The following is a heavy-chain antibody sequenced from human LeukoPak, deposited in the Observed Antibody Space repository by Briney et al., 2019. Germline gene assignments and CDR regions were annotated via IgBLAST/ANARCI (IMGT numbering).Heavy chain of an antibody. CDR3: AKDVWDCSSTSCPTYYYYYGMDV. Sequence: GGSLRLSCAASGFTFSSYGMHWVRQAPGKGLEWVAVISYDGSNKYYADSVKGRFTISRDNSKNTLYLQMNSLRAEDTAVYYCAKDVWDCSSTSCPTYYYYYGMDVWSQGTTVTVSS. J-gene: IGHJ6*02. V-gene: IGHV3-30*18. CDR1: GFTFSSYG. CDR2: ISYDGSNK. D-gene: IGHD2-2*01.